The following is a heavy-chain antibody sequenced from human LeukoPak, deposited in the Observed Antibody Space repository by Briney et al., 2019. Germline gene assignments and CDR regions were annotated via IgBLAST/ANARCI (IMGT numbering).Heavy chain of an antibody. Sequence: SETLSLTCAVYGGSLSGYYWSWIRQPPGKGLEWIGEINHSGSTNYNPSLKSRVTLSVDTSRNQFSLNLNSVTAADTAVYYCARAGYSSSWYTGRYINYWGQGTLVTVSS. CDR2: INHSGST. V-gene: IGHV4-34*01. CDR3: ARAGYSSSWYTGRYINY. J-gene: IGHJ4*02. D-gene: IGHD6-13*01. CDR1: GGSLSGYY.